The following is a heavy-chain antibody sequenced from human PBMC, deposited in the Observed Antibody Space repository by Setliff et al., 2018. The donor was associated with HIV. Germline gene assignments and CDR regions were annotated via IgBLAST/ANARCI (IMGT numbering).Heavy chain of an antibody. CDR2: ISSSSSTI. V-gene: IGHV3-48*01. J-gene: IGHJ6*03. CDR3: ARGPTTVTNYYYYYMDV. CDR1: GFTFSSYS. D-gene: IGHD4-17*01. Sequence: GGSLRLSCAASGFTFSSYSMNWVRQAPGKGLEWVSYISSSSSTIYYADSVKGRFTISRDNDNNSLYLQMSGLSAEDTVVYYCARGPTTVTNYYYYYMDVWGKGTTVTVSS.